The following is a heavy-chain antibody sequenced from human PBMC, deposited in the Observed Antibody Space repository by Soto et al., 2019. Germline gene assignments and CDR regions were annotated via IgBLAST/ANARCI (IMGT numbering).Heavy chain of an antibody. V-gene: IGHV3-23*01. CDR1: GFTFSSYA. CDR2: ISGSGGST. D-gene: IGHD2-15*01. CDR3: AKDRDIVVVVAATATKYFQH. J-gene: IGHJ1*01. Sequence: EVQLLESGGGLVQPGGSLRLSCAASGFTFSSYAMSWVRQAPGKGLEWVSAISGSGGSTYYADSVKGRFTISRDNSKNKLYLQMNSLRAEDTAVYYCAKDRDIVVVVAATATKYFQHWGQGTLVTVSS.